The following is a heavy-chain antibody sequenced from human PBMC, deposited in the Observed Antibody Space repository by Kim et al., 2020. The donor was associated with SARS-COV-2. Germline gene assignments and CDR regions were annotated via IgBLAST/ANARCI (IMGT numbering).Heavy chain of an antibody. D-gene: IGHD2-8*01. J-gene: IGHJ3*02. CDR1: GGSISSYY. CDR3: ARHDCTNGVCYFSDAFDI. Sequence: SETLSLTCTVSGGSISSYYWSWIRHPPGKGLEWIGYIYYSGSTNYNPSLKSRVTISVDTSKNQFSLKLSSVTAADTAVYYCARHDCTNGVCYFSDAFDIWGQGTMVTVSS. CDR2: IYYSGST. V-gene: IGHV4-59*08.